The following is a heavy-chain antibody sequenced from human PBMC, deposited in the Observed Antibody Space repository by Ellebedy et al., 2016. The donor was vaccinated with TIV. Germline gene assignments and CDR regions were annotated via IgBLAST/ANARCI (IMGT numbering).Heavy chain of an antibody. Sequence: MPSEILSLTCAVYGGSFSDYYWSWIRHPPGKGLEWIGEINRSGSTNYNPSLKSQVTISVDTSKNQFSLNLRSVTAADTAVYYCARGSHYMKEVVITSDAFDIWGQGTMVIVSS. CDR1: GGSFSDYY. CDR2: INRSGST. V-gene: IGHV4-34*01. D-gene: IGHD3-22*01. J-gene: IGHJ3*02. CDR3: ARGSHYMKEVVITSDAFDI.